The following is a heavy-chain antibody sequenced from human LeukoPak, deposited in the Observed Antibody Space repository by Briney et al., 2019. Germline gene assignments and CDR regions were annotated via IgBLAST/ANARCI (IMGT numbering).Heavy chain of an antibody. CDR3: ARDLPLTGLYDY. J-gene: IGHJ4*02. V-gene: IGHV1-2*02. CDR1: GYTFTGYY. Sequence: ASVKVSCKASGYTFTGYYMHWVRQAPGQGLEWMGWINPNSGGTNYAQKFQGRVTMTRATSISTAYMELSRLRSDDTAVYYCARDLPLTGLYDYWGQGTLVTVSA. D-gene: IGHD3-9*01. CDR2: INPNSGGT.